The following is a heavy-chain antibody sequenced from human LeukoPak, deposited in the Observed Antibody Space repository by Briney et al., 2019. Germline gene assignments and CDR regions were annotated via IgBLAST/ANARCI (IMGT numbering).Heavy chain of an antibody. J-gene: IGHJ4*02. CDR2: VKPDGSEK. Sequence: GGSLRLSCAASGITFGSYWMTWVRQAPGKGLECVANVKPDGSEKHYVDSVEGRFTISRDNAKNSLFLEMNSLRAEDTAVYYCARGRMAVAGSYEYWGQGTLVTVSS. D-gene: IGHD6-19*01. CDR1: GITFGSYW. CDR3: ARGRMAVAGSYEY. V-gene: IGHV3-7*05.